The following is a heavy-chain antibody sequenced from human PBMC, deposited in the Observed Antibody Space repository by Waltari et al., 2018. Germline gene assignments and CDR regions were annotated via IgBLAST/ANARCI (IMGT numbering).Heavy chain of an antibody. CDR2: IYYSGST. CDR1: GRSFSSYD. CDR3: AGLYSSGWYDAFDI. V-gene: IGHV4-59*08. J-gene: IGHJ3*02. D-gene: IGHD6-19*01. Sequence: VQLQASGPGLAKPSETLSHTCTVSGRSFSSYDWSWIRPHPGKGLEWIENIYYSGSTNSNPSLKSRVTISVDTSKSLFSLKLSSVTAADTAVYYCAGLYSSGWYDAFDIWGQGTMVTVSS.